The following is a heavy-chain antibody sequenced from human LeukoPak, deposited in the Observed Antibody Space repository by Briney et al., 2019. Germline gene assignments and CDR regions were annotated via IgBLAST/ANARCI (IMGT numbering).Heavy chain of an antibody. D-gene: IGHD3-22*01. J-gene: IGHJ4*02. V-gene: IGHV3-11*04. CDR2: ISSSGSII. CDR1: GFTFSDYY. Sequence: GGSLRLSCAASGFTFSDYYMTWIRQAPGKGLEWVSYISSSGSIIYYADSVKGRFIISRDNAKNSLYLQMNSLRAEDTAVYFCAGVGYDSSGRFDYWGQGTLVTVSS. CDR3: AGVGYDSSGRFDY.